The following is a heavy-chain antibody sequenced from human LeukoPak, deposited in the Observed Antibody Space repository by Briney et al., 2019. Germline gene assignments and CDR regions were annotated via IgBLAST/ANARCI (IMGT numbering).Heavy chain of an antibody. CDR3: VRDSRYCPDV. V-gene: IGHV3-74*01. CDR2: IVSDGSST. Sequence: GGSLRLSCAASGFTFSIYWMHWVRQVPVKGLVWVSRIVSDGSSTSYADSVTGRFTVSRDNTKNTLYLQMNSLRVEDTAVYYCVRDSRYCPDVWGQGTTVTVSS. J-gene: IGHJ6*02. D-gene: IGHD2-15*01. CDR1: GFTFSIYW.